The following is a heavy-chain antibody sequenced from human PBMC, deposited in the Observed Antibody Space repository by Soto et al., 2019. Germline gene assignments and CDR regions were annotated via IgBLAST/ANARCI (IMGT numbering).Heavy chain of an antibody. D-gene: IGHD3-16*01. CDR3: ARHGVSNWLDT. CDR1: GASLSDFY. CDR2: IYHSGST. Sequence: PSETLSLTCTVSGASLSDFYWSWVRQPPGKGLEWIGYIYHSGSTKYNPSLKSRITMFIDTSKKQMSLQMTSVTAADTAVYYCARHGVSNWLDTGGQGILVTVSS. V-gene: IGHV4-59*08. J-gene: IGHJ5*02.